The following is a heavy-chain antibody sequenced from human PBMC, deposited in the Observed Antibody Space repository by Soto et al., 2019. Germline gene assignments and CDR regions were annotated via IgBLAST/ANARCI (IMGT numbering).Heavy chain of an antibody. D-gene: IGHD4-17*01. CDR3: ARTLSTTVTSPFDY. Sequence: QLQLQESGPGLVKPSETLSLTCTVSGGSISSSSYYWAWVRQPPGKGLEWIGGIYYSGITYHHPSLQSRATIAVHTSKNQFSLKLSSVAAADTAVYSCARTLSTTVTSPFDYWGQGTLVTVSS. J-gene: IGHJ4*02. CDR1: GGSISSSSYY. CDR2: IYYSGIT. V-gene: IGHV4-39*01.